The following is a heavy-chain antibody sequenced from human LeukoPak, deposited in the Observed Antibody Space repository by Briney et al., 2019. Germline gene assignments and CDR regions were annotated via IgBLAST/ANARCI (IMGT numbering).Heavy chain of an antibody. D-gene: IGHD6-13*01. CDR2: IRSKANSYAT. CDR3: TTGAGSWEGGY. V-gene: IGHV3-73*01. J-gene: IGHJ4*02. CDR1: GFTFSGSA. Sequence: GGSLRLSCAASGFTFSGSAMHWVRQASGKGLEWVGRIRSKANSYATAYAASVKGRSTISRDDSKNTAYLQMNSLKTEDTAVYYCTTGAGSWEGGYWGQGTLVTVSS.